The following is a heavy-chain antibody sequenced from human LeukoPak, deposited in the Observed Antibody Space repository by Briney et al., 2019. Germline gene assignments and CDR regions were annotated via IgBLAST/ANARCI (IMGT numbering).Heavy chain of an antibody. J-gene: IGHJ6*02. D-gene: IGHD1-7*01. V-gene: IGHV1-18*01. CDR3: ARGHWNSDYYAGMDV. Sequence: ASVKVSCKTSGLNFNSHTISWVRQAPGQGLEWMGWISGYNGDTNYAQKFQGRVAMTTDTSTNTAYLNLRSLRSDDTAVYYCARGHWNSDYYAGMDVWGQGTPVTVSS. CDR2: ISGYNGDT. CDR1: GLNFNSHT.